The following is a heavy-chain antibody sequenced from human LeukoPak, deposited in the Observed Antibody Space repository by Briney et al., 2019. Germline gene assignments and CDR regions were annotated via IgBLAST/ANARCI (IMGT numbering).Heavy chain of an antibody. J-gene: IGHJ3*02. CDR3: ASSSSGSYYNGFDI. D-gene: IGHD3-10*01. CDR2: IFYSGST. Sequence: ASETLSLTCSVSGGSIRNYYWTWIRQPPGKGLEWIGYIFYSGSTNYNPSLKGRVTISLDTSKNHFSLKLNSVTAADTAVYYCASSSSGSYYNGFDIWGQGTMVTVAS. CDR1: GGSIRNYY. V-gene: IGHV4-59*01.